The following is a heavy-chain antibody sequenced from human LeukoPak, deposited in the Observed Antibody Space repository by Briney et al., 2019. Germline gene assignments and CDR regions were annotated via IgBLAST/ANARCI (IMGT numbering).Heavy chain of an antibody. CDR1: GFTFSTYG. D-gene: IGHD6-13*01. J-gene: IGHJ4*02. V-gene: IGHV3-23*01. CDR2: ISGSGGGT. CDR3: AKHSSSWHYFDY. Sequence: GGSLRLSRAAPGFTFSTYGMTWVRQAPGKGLEWVSAISGSGGGTYFADSVKGRFTISRDNSKNTLYLQMNSLRAEDTAVYYCAKHSSSWHYFDYWGQGTLVTVSS.